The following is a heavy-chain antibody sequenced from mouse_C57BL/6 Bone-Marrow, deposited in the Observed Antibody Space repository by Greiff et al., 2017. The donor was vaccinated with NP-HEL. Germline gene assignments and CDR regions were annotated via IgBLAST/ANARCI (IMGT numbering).Heavy chain of an antibody. CDR3: AIVFGYYAMDY. CDR2: ISSGSSTI. J-gene: IGHJ4*01. Sequence: EVKVVESGGGLVKPGGSLKLSCAASGFTFSDYGMHWVRQAPEKGLEWVAYISSGSSTIYYADTVKGRFTISRDNAKNTLFLQMTSLRSEDTAMYYCAIVFGYYAMDYWGQGTSVTVSS. CDR1: GFTFSDYG. V-gene: IGHV5-17*01.